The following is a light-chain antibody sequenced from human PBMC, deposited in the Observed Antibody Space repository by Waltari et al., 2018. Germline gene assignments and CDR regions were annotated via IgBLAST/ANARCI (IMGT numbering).Light chain of an antibody. V-gene: IGKV1-27*01. CDR3: QKYSSAPFT. CDR2: AAS. J-gene: IGKJ3*01. CDR1: QAISNF. Sequence: DIQMTQSPSFLSASVGDRVTITCRATQAISNFLAWYQQKPGKVPKLLIYAASTLQSGVPSRFSGSGSETDFTLTIRSLQPEDVATYYCQKYSSAPFTFGPGTTVDIK.